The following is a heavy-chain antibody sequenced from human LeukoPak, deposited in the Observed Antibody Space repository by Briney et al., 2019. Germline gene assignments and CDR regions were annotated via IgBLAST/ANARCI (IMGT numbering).Heavy chain of an antibody. CDR2: IKQDGGER. CDR3: TREYYYGSGSYYNGY. D-gene: IGHD3-10*01. V-gene: IGHV3-7*04. Sequence: PGGSLRLSCAASGFTFRSYWMRWVRQAPGRGLEWVANIKQDGGERYYVDSVKGRFTISRDNAKNSLYLQMNSLRAEDTAVYYCTREYYYGSGSYYNGYWGQGTLVTVSS. CDR1: GFTFRSYW. J-gene: IGHJ4*02.